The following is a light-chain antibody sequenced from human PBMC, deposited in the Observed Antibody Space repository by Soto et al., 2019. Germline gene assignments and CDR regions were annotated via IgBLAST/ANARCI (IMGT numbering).Light chain of an antibody. Sequence: QSALTQPASVSGSTGQSITISCTGTSSDVGGYNYVSWYQQHTGKAPKLMIYDVSNRPSGVSNRFSGSKSGNTASLTISGLQAEDEADYYCSSYTGSSTLEVFGTGPKGTVL. CDR1: SSDVGGYNY. V-gene: IGLV2-14*01. CDR2: DVS. CDR3: SSYTGSSTLEV. J-gene: IGLJ1*01.